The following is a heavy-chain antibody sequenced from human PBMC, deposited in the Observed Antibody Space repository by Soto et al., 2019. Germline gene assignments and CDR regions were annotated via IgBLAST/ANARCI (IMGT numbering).Heavy chain of an antibody. J-gene: IGHJ5*02. V-gene: IGHV3-21*01. CDR2: ISSGGSYI. D-gene: IGHD1-26*01. Sequence: EVQVVESGGGLVQPGGSLRLSCSFTLSMYSMNWVRQAPGKGLKWVASISSGGSYIKYADSVKGRFTISRDNAKNSVSLQMNSLRVDDTAVYFCTRDQGGSYDSWSDPWGQGTLVTVSS. CDR3: TRDQGGSYDSWSDP. CDR1: FTLSMYS.